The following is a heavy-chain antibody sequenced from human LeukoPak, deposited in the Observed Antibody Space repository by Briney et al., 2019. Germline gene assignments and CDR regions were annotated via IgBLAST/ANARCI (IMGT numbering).Heavy chain of an antibody. V-gene: IGHV4-59*01. CDR3: ARAFRYYDILTGLDY. Sequence: SETLSLTCTVSGGSIRSYYWSWIRQPPGKGLEWIGYIHYSESTNYNPSLKSRVTLSGDTSKNQFSLKLSSVTAADTAVYYCARAFRYYDILTGLDYWGQGALVTVSS. D-gene: IGHD3-9*01. CDR2: IHYSEST. J-gene: IGHJ4*02. CDR1: GGSIRSYY.